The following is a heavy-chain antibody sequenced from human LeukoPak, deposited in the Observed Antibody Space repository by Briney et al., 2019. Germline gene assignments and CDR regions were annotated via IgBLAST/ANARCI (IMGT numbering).Heavy chain of an antibody. V-gene: IGHV3-73*01. CDR1: GFTFSGSA. CDR3: TGGGNTVS. Sequence: GGSLRLSCAASGFTFSGSAMHWVRQASGKGLEWVGRIRSKANSYATAYAASVKGRFTICRDDSKNTAYLQMNSPKTEDTAVYYCTGGGNTVSWGQGTLVTVSS. J-gene: IGHJ5*02. CDR2: IRSKANSYAT. D-gene: IGHD5/OR15-5a*01.